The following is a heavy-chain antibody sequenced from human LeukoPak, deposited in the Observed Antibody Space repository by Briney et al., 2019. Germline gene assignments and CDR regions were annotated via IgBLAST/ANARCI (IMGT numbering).Heavy chain of an antibody. CDR1: GFTFDDYA. V-gene: IGHV3-9*01. CDR3: AKARRWYSDIRDTFDI. Sequence: PGGSLRLSCAASGFTFDDYAMHWVRQAPGKGLEWVSGISWSSGNIVYVDSVKGRFAISRDNAKNSLYLQMDSLRAEDTALYYCAKARRWYSDIRDTFDIWGQGTMVTVSS. J-gene: IGHJ3*02. D-gene: IGHD2-15*01. CDR2: ISWSSGNI.